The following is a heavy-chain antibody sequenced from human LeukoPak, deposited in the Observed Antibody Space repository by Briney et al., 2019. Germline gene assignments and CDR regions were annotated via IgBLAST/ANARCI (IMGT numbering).Heavy chain of an antibody. D-gene: IGHD7-27*01. Sequence: PGGSLRLSCAASGFTFNNHYMSWIRQAPGKGLEWVSYISNTGNTMDYADSMKGRFTISRDNAKNPLYLQMNSLRAEDTAVYYCARGHWGLDVWGQGTTVTVSS. CDR1: GFTFNNHY. CDR2: ISNTGNTM. J-gene: IGHJ6*02. V-gene: IGHV3-11*01. CDR3: ARGHWGLDV.